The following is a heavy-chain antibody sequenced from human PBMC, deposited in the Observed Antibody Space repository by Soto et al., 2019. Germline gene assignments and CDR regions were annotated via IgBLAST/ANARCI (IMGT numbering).Heavy chain of an antibody. CDR1: GDSISSSSYY. Sequence: QLQLQESGPGLVKSSETLSLTCSVSGDSISSSSYYWGWIRQSPGEGLEWIGNLHNNGGTKYNPSRDGRATISVDTSANQFSLRLTSATAADTAVYYCASRYGPSEFDHWGQGSLVTVSS. CDR3: ASRYGPSEFDH. CDR2: LHNNGGT. V-gene: IGHV4-39*01. J-gene: IGHJ4*02. D-gene: IGHD3-9*01.